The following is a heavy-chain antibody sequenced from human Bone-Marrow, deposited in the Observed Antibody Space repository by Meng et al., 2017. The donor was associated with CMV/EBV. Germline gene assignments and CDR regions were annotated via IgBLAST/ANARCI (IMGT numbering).Heavy chain of an antibody. V-gene: IGHV3-23*03. D-gene: IGHD1-26*01. CDR3: ARGIVGATADY. Sequence: GGSLRLSCAASGFTFSSYEMNWVRQAPGKGLEWVSVIYSGGSSTYYADSVKGRFTISRDNAKNSLYLQMNSLRADDTAVYYCARGIVGATADYWGQGILVTVSS. J-gene: IGHJ4*02. CDR1: GFTFSSYE. CDR2: IYSGGSST.